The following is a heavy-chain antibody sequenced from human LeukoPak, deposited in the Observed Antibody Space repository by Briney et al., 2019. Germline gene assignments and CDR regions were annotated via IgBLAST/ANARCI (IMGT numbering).Heavy chain of an antibody. CDR1: GFTFDDYA. CDR3: AKGKGAFDAFDI. CDR2: ISWNSGSI. Sequence: GGSLRLSCAASGFTFDDYAMHWVRQAPGKGLEWVSGISWNSGSIGYADSVKGRSTISRDNAKNSLYLQMNSLRAEDTALYYCAKGKGAFDAFDIWGQGTMVTVSS. V-gene: IGHV3-9*01. D-gene: IGHD4/OR15-4a*01. J-gene: IGHJ3*02.